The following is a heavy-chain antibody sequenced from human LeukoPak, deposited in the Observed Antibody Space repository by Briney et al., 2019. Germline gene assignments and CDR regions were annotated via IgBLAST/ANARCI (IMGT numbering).Heavy chain of an antibody. D-gene: IGHD1-26*01. CDR2: IYAGGRT. V-gene: IGHV3-53*05. CDR3: ASSGELHFDY. Sequence: GGSLRLSCAASGFAVSSNYMSWVRQAPGKGLEWVSVIYAGGRTDSADSVKGRFTISRDNSKNTLYLQMNSLRAEDTAVYYCASSGELHFDYWGQGTLVTVSS. CDR1: GFAVSSNY. J-gene: IGHJ4*02.